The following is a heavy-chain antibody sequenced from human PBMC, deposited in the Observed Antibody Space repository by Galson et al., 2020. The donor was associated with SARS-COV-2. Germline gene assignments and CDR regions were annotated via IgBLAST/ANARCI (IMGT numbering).Heavy chain of an antibody. D-gene: IGHD3-22*01. J-gene: IGHJ2*01. CDR3: ARPSSSGYYPIWYFDL. V-gene: IGHV4-38-2*01. CDR1: GYSINSDFY. Sequence: SETLSLTCAVSGYSINSDFYWAWIRQPPGKGLEWIGSIHHSGTTYQNPSLKSRVTISLDTSKNQFSLNLSSVTAADTAVYYCARPSSSGYYPIWYFDLWGRGTLVTVSS. CDR2: IHHSGTT.